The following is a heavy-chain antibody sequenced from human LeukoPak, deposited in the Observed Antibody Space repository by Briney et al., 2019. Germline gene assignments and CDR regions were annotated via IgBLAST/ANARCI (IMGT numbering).Heavy chain of an antibody. CDR3: ASDRNSNNWFYY. CDR1: GFTFSAYA. D-gene: IGHD2/OR15-2a*01. V-gene: IGHV3-23*01. CDR2: ISGSGGST. Sequence: GGSLRLSCAASGFTFSAYAMGWVRQAPGKGLEWVSTISGSGGSTDYADSVKGRFTISRDNSKNTLYLQMNTLRAEDTAVYFCASDRNSNNWFYYWGQGTLVTVSS. J-gene: IGHJ4*02.